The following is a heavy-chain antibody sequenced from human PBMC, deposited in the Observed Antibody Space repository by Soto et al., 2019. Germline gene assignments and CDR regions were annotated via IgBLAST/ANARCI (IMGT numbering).Heavy chain of an antibody. V-gene: IGHV4-59*01. CDR3: ASSGYSYGPNPLLY. CDR2: IYHSGNT. Sequence: SSETLSLTCTVSGASISSYYWSWIRQPPGKGLEWIGFIYHSGNTNYNPSLKSRVTISVDTSKNQFSLKLSSVTAADTAVYYCASSGYSYGPNPLLYWGQGTLVTVSS. D-gene: IGHD5-18*01. J-gene: IGHJ4*02. CDR1: GASISSYY.